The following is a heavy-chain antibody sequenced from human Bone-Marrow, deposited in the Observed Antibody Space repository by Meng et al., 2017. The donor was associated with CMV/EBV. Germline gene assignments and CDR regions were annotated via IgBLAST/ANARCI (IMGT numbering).Heavy chain of an antibody. J-gene: IGHJ6*02. CDR1: GYTFTGYY. CDR3: ARDRANVYSSFFRPYYYYGMDV. Sequence: ASVKVSCKASGYTFTGYYMHWVRQAPGQGLEWMGWINPNSGVTNYAQKFQGRVTMTRDTSISTAYMELSRLRSDDTAVYYCARDRANVYSSFFRPYYYYGMDVWGQGTTVTVSS. V-gene: IGHV1-2*02. D-gene: IGHD3-3*02. CDR2: INPNSGVT.